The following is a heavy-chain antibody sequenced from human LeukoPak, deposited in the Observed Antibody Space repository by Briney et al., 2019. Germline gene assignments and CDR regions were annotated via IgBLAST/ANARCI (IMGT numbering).Heavy chain of an antibody. V-gene: IGHV4-34*01. J-gene: IGHJ4*02. Sequence: PSETLSLTCAVYGGSFSGYYWSWIRQPPGKGLEGIGEINHSGSTNYNPSLKSRVTISVDTSKNQFSLKLSSVTAADTAVYYCARGRDIVVVPAVQPSPFDFWGQGTLVPVSS. CDR2: INHSGST. D-gene: IGHD2-2*01. CDR1: GGSFSGYY. CDR3: ARGRDIVVVPAVQPSPFDF.